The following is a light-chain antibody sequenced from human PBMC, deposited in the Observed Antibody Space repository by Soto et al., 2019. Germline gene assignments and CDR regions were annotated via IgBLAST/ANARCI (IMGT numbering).Light chain of an antibody. V-gene: IGKV3-15*01. CDR2: GAS. J-gene: IGKJ2*01. Sequence: ETVMTQSPATLSVSPGERATLSCRASQTIANNLAWYQQRPGQAPRLLIYGASTRATGIPARFSGSGSATEFTLTISSLQSEEFAIYYCQQYNNWPPYTFGQGTKLEIK. CDR1: QTIANN. CDR3: QQYNNWPPYT.